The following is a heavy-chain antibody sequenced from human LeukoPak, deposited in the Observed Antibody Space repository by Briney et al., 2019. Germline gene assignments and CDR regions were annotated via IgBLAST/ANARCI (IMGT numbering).Heavy chain of an antibody. CDR1: GFTFNIYE. J-gene: IGHJ5*02. V-gene: IGHV3-66*04. Sequence: PGGSLRLSCAASGFTFNIYEMNWVRQAPGKGLEWVSVIYSGGSTYYADSVKGRFTISRDNSKNTLYLQMNSLRAEDTAVYYCARHDWFDPWGQGTLVTVSS. CDR2: IYSGGST. CDR3: ARHDWFDP.